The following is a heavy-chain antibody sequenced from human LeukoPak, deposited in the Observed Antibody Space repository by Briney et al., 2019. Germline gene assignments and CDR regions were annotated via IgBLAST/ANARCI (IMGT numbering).Heavy chain of an antibody. J-gene: IGHJ4*02. Sequence: GGSLRLSCAASGFTFSSYSMNWVRQAPGKGLEWVSFISSSSSYIYYADSVKGRFTISRDNAKNSLYLQMNSPRAEDTAVYYCARVLYSGYDSDYWGQGTLVTVSS. CDR3: ARVLYSGYDSDY. D-gene: IGHD5-12*01. CDR2: ISSSSSYI. CDR1: GFTFSSYS. V-gene: IGHV3-21*01.